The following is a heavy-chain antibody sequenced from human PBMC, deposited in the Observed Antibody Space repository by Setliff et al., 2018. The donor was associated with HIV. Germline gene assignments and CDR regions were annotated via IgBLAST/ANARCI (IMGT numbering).Heavy chain of an antibody. J-gene: IGHJ1*01. CDR1: GYTFSSYD. CDR3: ARDRWELLRRPEYFQH. D-gene: IGHD1-26*01. CDR2: MNPNSGNT. V-gene: IGHV1-8*02. Sequence: ASVKVSCKASGYTFSSYDINWVRQATGQGLEWTGWMNPNSGNTGYAQKFQGRVTMTRDTSTRTVYMELRSLRSDDTAVYYCARDRWELLRRPEYFQHWGQGALVTVSS.